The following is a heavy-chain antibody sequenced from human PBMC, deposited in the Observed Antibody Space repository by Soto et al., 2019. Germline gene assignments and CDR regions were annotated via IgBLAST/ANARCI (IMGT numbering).Heavy chain of an antibody. V-gene: IGHV1-69*12. Sequence: QVQLVQSGAEVKKPASSVKVSCKACGGTFSSYAISWVRQAPGQGLEWMGGIIPIFGTADYAQKFQGRVTITADESTSTAYMELSSLRSEDTAVYYCATHWTGVPRYYYGMDVWGQGTTVTVSS. D-gene: IGHD2-8*02. CDR1: GGTFSSYA. CDR2: IIPIFGTA. J-gene: IGHJ6*02. CDR3: ATHWTGVPRYYYGMDV.